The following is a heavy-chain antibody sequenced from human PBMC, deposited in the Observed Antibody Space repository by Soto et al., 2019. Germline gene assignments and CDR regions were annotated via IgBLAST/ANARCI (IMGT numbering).Heavy chain of an antibody. CDR2: IGTAGDT. J-gene: IGHJ6*03. CDR1: GFTFSSYD. V-gene: IGHV3-13*01. D-gene: IGHD3-3*01. Sequence: GGSLRLSCAASGFTFSSYDMHWVRQATGKGLEWVSAIGTAGDTYYPGSVKGRFTISRENAKNSLYLQMNSLRAGDTAVYYCARAYKYDFWSGYSDYYYMDVWGKGTTVTVSS. CDR3: ARAYKYDFWSGYSDYYYMDV.